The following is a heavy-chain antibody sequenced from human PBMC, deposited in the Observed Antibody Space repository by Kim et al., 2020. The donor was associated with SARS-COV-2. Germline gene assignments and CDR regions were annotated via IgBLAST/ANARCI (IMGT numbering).Heavy chain of an antibody. Sequence: GGSLRLSFATSGFTFSSYGMHWVRQAPGKGLEWVAVISYDGSNKYYADSVKGRFTISRDNSKNTLYLQMNSLRAEDTAVYYCARDRLEGRSWPDSDYWGQGTLVTVSS. CDR1: GFTFSSYG. D-gene: IGHD6-13*01. V-gene: IGHV3-33*05. J-gene: IGHJ4*02. CDR3: ARDRLEGRSWPDSDY. CDR2: ISYDGSNK.